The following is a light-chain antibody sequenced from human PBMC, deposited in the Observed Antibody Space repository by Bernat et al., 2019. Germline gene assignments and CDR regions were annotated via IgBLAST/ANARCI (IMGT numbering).Light chain of an antibody. V-gene: IGLV2-23*01. J-gene: IGLJ1*01. CDR1: SSDVGTYNF. Sequence: QSALTQPASVSGSPGQSITISCAGTSSDVGTYNFVSWLQQHPGKAPKLIIYEDTKRPSGVSDRFSGSNSGNTASLTISGLQDEDEADYYCSSFAGTRDPFGTGTKVTVL. CDR2: EDT. CDR3: SSFAGTRDP.